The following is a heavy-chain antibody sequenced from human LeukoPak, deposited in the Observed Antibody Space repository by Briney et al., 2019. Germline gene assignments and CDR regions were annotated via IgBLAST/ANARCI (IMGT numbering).Heavy chain of an antibody. J-gene: IGHJ3*02. V-gene: IGHV2-5*02. CDR1: GFSLTSTAVG. CDR2: YYGDDAK. Sequence: KQSGPTLVKATQTLTLTCTFSGFSLTSTAVGVGWIRQPPGKALEWLALYYGDDAKRYSPSLKSRLTINKDTSENQVVLTMTNVGPVDTATYYCAAGDASGTSRDAFDIWGQGTKVTVSS. CDR3: AAGDASGTSRDAFDI. D-gene: IGHD3-10*01.